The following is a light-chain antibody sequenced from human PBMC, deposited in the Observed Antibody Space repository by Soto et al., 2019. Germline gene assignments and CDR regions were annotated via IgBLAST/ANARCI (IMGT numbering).Light chain of an antibody. J-gene: IGKJ5*01. Sequence: EIVLTQSPGTLSLSPGERATLSCRASQILSSNYLAWYQQRPGQAPRLIIYAASRRATGIPDRFSGGGSGTDFTLSISRLEHEDFAVYNCQQYSDSSPITFGQGTRLEIK. CDR1: QILSSNY. V-gene: IGKV3-20*01. CDR3: QQYSDSSPIT. CDR2: AAS.